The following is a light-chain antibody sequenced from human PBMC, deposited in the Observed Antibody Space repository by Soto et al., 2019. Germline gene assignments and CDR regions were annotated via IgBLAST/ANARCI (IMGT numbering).Light chain of an antibody. V-gene: IGKV3-20*01. CDR1: QSVSNSY. J-gene: IGKJ2*03. Sequence: EIVLTQSPATLSLSPGERASLSCRASQSVSNSYLAWYQQKPGQAPRLLIFGASNRATDIPDRFSGSGSGTDFTHTITRLEPEDFAVYYCQQYDTSPLCFGQGTKLEIK. CDR2: GAS. CDR3: QQYDTSPLC.